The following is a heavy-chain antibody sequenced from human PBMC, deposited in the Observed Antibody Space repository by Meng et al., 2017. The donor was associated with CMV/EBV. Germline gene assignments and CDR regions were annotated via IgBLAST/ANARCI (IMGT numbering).Heavy chain of an antibody. V-gene: IGHV3-23*03. D-gene: IGHD5-18*01. CDR2: IYSDGINT. CDR1: GFTFSSYA. Sequence: GESLKISCAASGFTFSSYAMTWVRQAPGKRLEWVSVIYSDGINTYYADSVKGRFTIYRDDSKNMLYLQMNSLRVEDTAVYYCAKRLNTAMVIILIGDFDYWGQGTLVTVSS. CDR3: AKRLNTAMVIILIGDFDY. J-gene: IGHJ4*02.